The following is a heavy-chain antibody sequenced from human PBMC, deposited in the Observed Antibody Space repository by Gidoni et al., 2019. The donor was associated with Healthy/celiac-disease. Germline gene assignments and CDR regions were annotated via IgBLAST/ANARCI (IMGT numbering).Heavy chain of an antibody. CDR3: ARETDFYGMDV. J-gene: IGHJ6*02. D-gene: IGHD2-21*02. V-gene: IGHV3-30-3*01. CDR2: ISYDGSNK. Sequence: QVQLVESGGGAVQPGRSLRPSCAASGFTFGSYAMHWVRQAPGKGLEWVAVISYDGSNKYYADSVKGRFTISSDNSKNTLYLQMNSLRAEDTAVYYCARETDFYGMDVWGQGTTVTVSS. CDR1: GFTFGSYA.